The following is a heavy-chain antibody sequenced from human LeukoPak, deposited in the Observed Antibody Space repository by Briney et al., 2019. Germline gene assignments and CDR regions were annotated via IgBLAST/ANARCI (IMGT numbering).Heavy chain of an antibody. CDR1: GFSLSGYW. J-gene: IGHJ4*02. V-gene: IGHV3-74*01. CDR2: ISRDGSDP. Sequence: PGGSLRLSCAASGFSLSGYWMHWVRQAPGKGLVWVSRISRDGSDPTHADSVKGRFTISRDNAKNTLYLQMNSLRVEDTAVYYCARFSVYEFHSWGQGTLVTVSS. CDR3: ARFSVYEFHS. D-gene: IGHD5/OR15-5a*01.